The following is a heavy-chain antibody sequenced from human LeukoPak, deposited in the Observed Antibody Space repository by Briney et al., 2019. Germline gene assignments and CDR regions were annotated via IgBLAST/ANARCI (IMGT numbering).Heavy chain of an antibody. D-gene: IGHD6-13*01. CDR2: IISIFGTA. CDR1: GGTFSSYA. V-gene: IGHV1-69*13. J-gene: IGHJ4*02. Sequence: SVKVSCKASGGTFSSYAISWVRQAPGQGLEWMGGIISIFGTANYAQKFQGRVTITADESTSTAYMELSSLRSEDTAVYYCAIGIAAAGIFDYWGQGTLVTVSS. CDR3: AIGIAAAGIFDY.